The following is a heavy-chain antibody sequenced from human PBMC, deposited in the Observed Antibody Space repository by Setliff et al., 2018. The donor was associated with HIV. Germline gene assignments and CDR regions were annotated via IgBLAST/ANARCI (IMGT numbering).Heavy chain of an antibody. Sequence: SETLSLTCVVSGYSISNTGHYWGWIRQPPGKGLVWIGSIYHTGDTYDNPSLKNRVTISRDTSKDRFSLNLRSVTAADTAIYYCARHKTHDYDGNSVYFDFWGQGILVTV. J-gene: IGHJ4*02. CDR3: ARHKTHDYDGNSVYFDF. CDR1: GYSISNTGHY. D-gene: IGHD4-17*01. V-gene: IGHV4-38-2*01. CDR2: IYHTGDT.